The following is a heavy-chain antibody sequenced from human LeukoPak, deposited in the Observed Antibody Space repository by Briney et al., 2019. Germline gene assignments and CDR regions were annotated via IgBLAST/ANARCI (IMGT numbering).Heavy chain of an antibody. J-gene: IGHJ4*02. CDR1: GFTFNNAW. CDR3: AKDRVHDYDFWSGRWGVFDY. CDR2: LKSKTDGGTT. V-gene: IGHV3-15*01. Sequence: GGSLRLSCAASGFTFNNAWMSWVRQAPGKGLEWVGRLKSKTDGGTTDYAAPVKGRFTMSRDDSKNTLYLQMNSLRAEDTAVYYCAKDRVHDYDFWSGRWGVFDYWGQGTLVTVSS. D-gene: IGHD3-3*01.